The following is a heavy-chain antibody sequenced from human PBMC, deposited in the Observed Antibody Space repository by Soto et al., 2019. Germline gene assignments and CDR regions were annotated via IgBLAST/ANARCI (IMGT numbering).Heavy chain of an antibody. Sequence: EVQLVESGGGLVQPGRSLRLSCAASGFTFDDYAMHWVRQVPGKGLEWVSGIKWNSGSIGYADSVKGRFANARDNAKNSLHLQMNSLRAENTACYYCVKDESINWYSGHFRHWGQGTLVTVSS. V-gene: IGHV3-9*01. CDR2: IKWNSGSI. CDR3: VKDESINWYSGHFRH. CDR1: GFTFDDYA. J-gene: IGHJ1*01. D-gene: IGHD6-13*01.